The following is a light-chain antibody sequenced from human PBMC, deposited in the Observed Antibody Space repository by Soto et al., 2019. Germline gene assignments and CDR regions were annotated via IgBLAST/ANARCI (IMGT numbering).Light chain of an antibody. J-gene: IGLJ1*01. CDR3: SSYTSSSTYV. V-gene: IGLV2-14*01. CDR1: SRDVGGYNY. CDR2: EVS. Sequence: QSVLTQPASVSGSPGQSITISCTGTSRDVGGYNYVSWYQQHPGKAPKLLIYEVSNRPSGVSIRFSGSKSGDTASLTISGLQAEDEADYYCSSYTSSSTYVFGTGTKVTVL.